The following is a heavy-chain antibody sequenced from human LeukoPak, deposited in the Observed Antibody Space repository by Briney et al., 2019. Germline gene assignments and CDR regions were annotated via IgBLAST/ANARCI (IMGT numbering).Heavy chain of an antibody. V-gene: IGHV4-61*08. CDR3: ARGTMIVPYYYYYMDV. CDR2: IYYSGST. Sequence: SGPTLVNPTQTLTLTCTFSGFSLSTNGVGVGWIRQPPGKGLEWIGYIYYSGSTNYNPSLKSRVTISVDSSKNQFSLKLSSVTAADTAVYYCARGTMIVPYYYYYMDVWGKGTTVTVSS. D-gene: IGHD3-22*01. CDR1: GFSLSTNGVG. J-gene: IGHJ6*03.